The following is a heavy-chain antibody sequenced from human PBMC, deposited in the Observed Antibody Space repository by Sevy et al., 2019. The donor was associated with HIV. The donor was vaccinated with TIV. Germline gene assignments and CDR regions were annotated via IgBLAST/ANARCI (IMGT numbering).Heavy chain of an antibody. J-gene: IGHJ3*02. V-gene: IGHV3-53*01. Sequence: GGSLRLSCAASGFTVSSNYMSWVRQAPGKGLEWVSVIYSGGRTYYADSVKGRFTISRDNSKNTLYLQMNSLRAEDTAVYYCARARSHDAFDIWGQGTMVTVSS. CDR3: ARARSHDAFDI. CDR1: GFTVSSNY. CDR2: IYSGGRT.